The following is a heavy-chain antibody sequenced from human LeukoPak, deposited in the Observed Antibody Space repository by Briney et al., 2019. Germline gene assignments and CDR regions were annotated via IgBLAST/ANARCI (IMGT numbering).Heavy chain of an antibody. D-gene: IGHD3-10*01. V-gene: IGHV3-48*01. Sequence: GGSLRLSCAASGFTFSSYSMNWVRQAPGKGLEWVSYISSSSSTIYYADSVKGRFTISRDNAKNSLYLQMNSLRAEDTAVYYCARIRSGGSGSYHLYYYMDVWGKGTTVTVSS. CDR3: ARIRSGGSGSYHLYYYMDV. CDR1: GFTFSSYS. J-gene: IGHJ6*03. CDR2: ISSSSSTI.